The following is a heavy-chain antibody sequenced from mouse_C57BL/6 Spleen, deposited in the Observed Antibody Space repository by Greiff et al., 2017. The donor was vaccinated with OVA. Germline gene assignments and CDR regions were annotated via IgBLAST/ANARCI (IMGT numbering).Heavy chain of an antibody. CDR3: ARVGKRGYFDY. D-gene: IGHD2-1*01. CDR1: GYAFTNYL. CDR2: INPGSGGT. V-gene: IGHV1-54*01. J-gene: IGHJ2*01. Sequence: QVQLKESGAELVRPGTSVKVSCKASGYAFTNYLIEWVKQRPGQGLEWIGVINPGSGGTNYNEKFKGKATLTADKSSSTAYMQLSSLTSEDSAVYFCARVGKRGYFDYWGQGTTLTVSS.